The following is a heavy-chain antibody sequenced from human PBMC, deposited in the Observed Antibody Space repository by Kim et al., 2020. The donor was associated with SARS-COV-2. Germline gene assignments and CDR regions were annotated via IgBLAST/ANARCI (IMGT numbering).Heavy chain of an antibody. CDR2: ISAYNGNT. V-gene: IGHV1-18*01. J-gene: IGHJ5*02. Sequence: ASVKVSCKASGYTFTSYGISWVRQAPGQGLELMGWISAYNGNTNYAQKLQGRVTMTTDTSTSTAYMELRSLRSDDTAVYYCARVLPYYYDSSGYRVDPWGQGTLVTVSS. CDR1: GYTFTSYG. D-gene: IGHD3-22*01. CDR3: ARVLPYYYDSSGYRVDP.